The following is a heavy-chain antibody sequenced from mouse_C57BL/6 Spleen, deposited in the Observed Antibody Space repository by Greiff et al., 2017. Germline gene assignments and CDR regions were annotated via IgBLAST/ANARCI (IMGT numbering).Heavy chain of an antibody. CDR2: IHPNSGST. CDR3: ARGDDWYFDV. Sequence: QVQLKESGAELVKPGASVKLSCKASGYTFTSYWMHWVKQRPGQGLEWIGMIHPNSGSTNYNEKFKSKATLTVDKSSSTAYMQLSSLTSEDSAVYYCARGDDWYFDVWGTGTTVTVSS. CDR1: GYTFTSYW. J-gene: IGHJ1*03. V-gene: IGHV1-64*01.